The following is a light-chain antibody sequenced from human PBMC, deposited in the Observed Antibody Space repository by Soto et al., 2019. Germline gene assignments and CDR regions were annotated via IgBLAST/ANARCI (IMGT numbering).Light chain of an antibody. CDR2: TTS. V-gene: IGKV1-39*01. Sequence: DIQVTQSPSSLSASVGDRVTITCRASQNIFTYLNWYQQRPGKAPTLLIYTTSKLRSGVTSRFRVSGSWTDFTLTTNSLQPEAFATYDGQPSYSSPTFGRGTKVESK. CDR1: QNIFTY. J-gene: IGKJ2*01. CDR3: QPSYSSPT.